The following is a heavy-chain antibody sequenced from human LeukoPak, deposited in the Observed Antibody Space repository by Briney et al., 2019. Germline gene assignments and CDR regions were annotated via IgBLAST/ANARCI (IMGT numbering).Heavy chain of an antibody. V-gene: IGHV3-23*01. D-gene: IGHD4-23*01. CDR2: ISGRDTNT. CDR1: GLTFSSYG. CDR3: AKRSDYGSNGNYFDS. J-gene: IGHJ4*02. Sequence: GGSLRLSCAASGLTFSSYGMSWVRQAPGKGLEWVSAISGRDTNTYYADSVQGRFTISRDISKNTLYLQMNSLRAEDTAVYYCAKRSDYGSNGNYFDSWGQGTLVTVSS.